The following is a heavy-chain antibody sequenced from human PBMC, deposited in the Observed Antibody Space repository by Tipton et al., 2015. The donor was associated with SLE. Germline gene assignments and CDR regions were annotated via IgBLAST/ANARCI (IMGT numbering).Heavy chain of an antibody. CDR1: GGSIGSNY. D-gene: IGHD3-10*01. CDR3: ARGDYFGSGDALDI. V-gene: IGHV4-34*01. J-gene: IGHJ3*02. Sequence: TLSLTCTIYGGSIGSNYWSWIRQPPGKGLEWIGEINHSGSTNYNPSLKSRVTISLDKSRNQFSLKVYSVTAADTAVYYCARGDYFGSGDALDIWGQGTMVSVSS. CDR2: INHSGST.